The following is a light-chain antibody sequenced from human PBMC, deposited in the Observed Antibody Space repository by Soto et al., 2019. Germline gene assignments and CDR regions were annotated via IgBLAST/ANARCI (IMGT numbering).Light chain of an antibody. J-gene: IGLJ1*01. V-gene: IGLV1-51*01. Sequence: QSVLTQPPSVSAAPGQKVTISCSGSSSNIGNNYVSWYQQLPGTAPKLLIYDNNKRPSGIPDRFSGSKSGTSATLGITGLQTGDEADYYCGTWDSSPSASYVFGTGTKVTVL. CDR2: DNN. CDR3: GTWDSSPSASYV. CDR1: SSNIGNNY.